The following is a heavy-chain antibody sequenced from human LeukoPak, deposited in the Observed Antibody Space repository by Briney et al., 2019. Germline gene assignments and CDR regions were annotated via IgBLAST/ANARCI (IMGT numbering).Heavy chain of an antibody. D-gene: IGHD1-26*01. Sequence: PSETLSLTCTVSGASVGSAGYYWSWIRQPPGGGLEWIGYVYYIDNTNYNPSLKSRVTMSVNPSENQFSLNLHSVTAADTAMYYCARTQSQSGSYRYYFAYWGQGTLVTVSS. CDR1: GASVGSAGYY. CDR3: ARTQSQSGSYRYYFAY. J-gene: IGHJ4*02. CDR2: VYYIDNT. V-gene: IGHV4-61*08.